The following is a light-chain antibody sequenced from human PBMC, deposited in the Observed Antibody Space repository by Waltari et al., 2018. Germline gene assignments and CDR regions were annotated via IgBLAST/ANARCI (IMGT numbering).Light chain of an antibody. Sequence: QSALTQPRSVSGSPGQSVTISCTGTSSDVGGYHYVSWYQQHPGKAPKLMIYDVSKRPSGVPDRFSGSKSGNTASLTISGLQAEDEADYYCCSYAGSYTPNWVFGGGTKLTVL. J-gene: IGLJ3*02. CDR2: DVS. CDR3: CSYAGSYTPNWV. V-gene: IGLV2-11*01. CDR1: SSDVGGYHY.